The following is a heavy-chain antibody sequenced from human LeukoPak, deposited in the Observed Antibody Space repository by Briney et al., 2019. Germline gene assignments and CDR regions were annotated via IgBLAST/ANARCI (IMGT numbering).Heavy chain of an antibody. J-gene: IGHJ4*02. D-gene: IGHD6-19*01. CDR3: ARLPDDSSGWYVDY. CDR1: GYSISSGYY. CDR2: IYHSGST. Sequence: SETLSLTCAVSGYSISSGYYWGWIRQPPGKGLEWIWSIYHSGSTYYNPCLESRVTTSVDTSKNQFSMKLSSVTGADTAVYYCARLPDDSSGWYVDYWGQGTLVTVSS. V-gene: IGHV4-38-2*01.